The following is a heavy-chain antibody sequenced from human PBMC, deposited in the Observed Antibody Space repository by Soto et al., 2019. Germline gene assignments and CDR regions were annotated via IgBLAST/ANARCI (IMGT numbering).Heavy chain of an antibody. V-gene: IGHV3-7*05. D-gene: IGHD6-19*01. CDR1: GFTFSSYW. J-gene: IGHJ5*02. CDR3: TRNLGWGWFDP. Sequence: GGSLRLSCAASGFTFSSYWMSWVRKAPGKGLECVASIKEDGSEKYYVDSVKGRFTISRDDAKNSLYLQMNSLRVEDTAVYYCTRNLGWGWFDPWGQGTLVTVS. CDR2: IKEDGSEK.